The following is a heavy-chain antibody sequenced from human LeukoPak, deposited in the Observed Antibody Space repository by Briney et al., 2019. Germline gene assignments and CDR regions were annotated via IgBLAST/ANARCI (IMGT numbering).Heavy chain of an antibody. Sequence: GGSLRLSCAVSGITLSNYGMSWVRQAPGKGLEWVAGISGSGGGTNYADSVKGRLTISRDNPKNTLYLQMNSLRAEDTAVYFCAKRGVVIRVILVGFHKEAYYFDSWGQGALVTVSS. CDR2: ISGSGGGT. J-gene: IGHJ4*02. D-gene: IGHD3-22*01. V-gene: IGHV3-23*01. CDR1: GITLSNYG. CDR3: AKRGVVIRVILVGFHKEAYYFDS.